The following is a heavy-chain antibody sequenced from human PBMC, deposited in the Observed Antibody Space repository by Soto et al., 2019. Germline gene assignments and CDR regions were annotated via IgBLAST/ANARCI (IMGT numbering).Heavy chain of an antibody. D-gene: IGHD2-2*01. CDR3: ARGRRYHRYPNYGMDV. CDR1: VGTFSSYA. V-gene: IGHV1-69*06. Sequence: GASVKVTCKASVGTFSSYAISWVRQAPGQGLEWMGGIIPMFGTANYAQKFQGRVTITADKSTSTAYMELSSLRSEDTAVYYCARGRRYHRYPNYGMDVWGQGTTVTVSS. J-gene: IGHJ6*02. CDR2: IIPMFGTA.